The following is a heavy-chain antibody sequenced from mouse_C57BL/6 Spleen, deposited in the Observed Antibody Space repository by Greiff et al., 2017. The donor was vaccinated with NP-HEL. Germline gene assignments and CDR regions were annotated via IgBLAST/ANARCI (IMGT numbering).Heavy chain of an antibody. J-gene: IGHJ3*01. V-gene: IGHV1-54*01. CDR1: GYAFTNYL. Sequence: QVQLQQSGAELVRPGTSVKVSCKASGYAFTNYLIEWVKQRPGQGLEWIGVINPGSGGTNYNEKFKGKATLTADKSSSTAYMQLSSLTSEDSAVYFCARGDDYRFAYWGQGTLVTVSA. CDR2: INPGSGGT. CDR3: ARGDDYRFAY. D-gene: IGHD2-4*01.